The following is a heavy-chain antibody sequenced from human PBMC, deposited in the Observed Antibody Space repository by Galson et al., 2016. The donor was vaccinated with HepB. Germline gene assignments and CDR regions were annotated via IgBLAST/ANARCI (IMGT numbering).Heavy chain of an antibody. V-gene: IGHV4-38-2*02. Sequence: ETLSLTCTVSGFSISSDFYWTWIRQPPGKGLEWIGSIYHSGNTYYNPSLESPVTISVDTSNNQFSLRLSSVTAADTADHFCARGTRFDQRGIDVWGQGTTVTVSS. J-gene: IGHJ6*02. CDR3: ARGTRFDQRGIDV. D-gene: IGHD1/OR15-1a*01. CDR1: GFSISSDFY. CDR2: IYHSGNT.